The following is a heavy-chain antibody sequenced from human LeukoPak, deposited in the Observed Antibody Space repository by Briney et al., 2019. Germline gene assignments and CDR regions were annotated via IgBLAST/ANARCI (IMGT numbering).Heavy chain of an antibody. CDR1: GGSVSSGSYY. CDR2: IYYSGST. V-gene: IGHV4-61*01. D-gene: IGHD2-2*01. CDR3: ARAPYCSSTSCYLNWFDP. Sequence: PSETLSLTCTVSGGSVSSGSYYWSWIRQPPGKGLEWIGYIYYSGSTNYNPSLKSRVTISVDTSKNQFSLKLSSVTAADTAVYYCARAPYCSSTSCYLNWFDPWGQGTLVTVSS. J-gene: IGHJ5*02.